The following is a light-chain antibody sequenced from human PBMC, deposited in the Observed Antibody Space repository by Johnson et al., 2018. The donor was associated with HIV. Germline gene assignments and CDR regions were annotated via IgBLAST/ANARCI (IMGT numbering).Light chain of an antibody. J-gene: IGLJ1*01. CDR1: SSNIGNNY. Sequence: QSVLTQPPSVSAAPGQKVTISCSGSSSNIGNNYVSWYQQLPGTSPKLLIYEKNKRPSGIPDRFSASKSGTSAILDITGLQTGDEADYYCGTWDNSLGAHYVFGIGTKVPVL. CDR2: EKN. CDR3: GTWDNSLGAHYV. V-gene: IGLV1-51*02.